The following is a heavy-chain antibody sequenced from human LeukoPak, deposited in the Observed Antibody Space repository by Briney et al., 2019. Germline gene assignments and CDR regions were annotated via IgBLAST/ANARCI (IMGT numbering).Heavy chain of an antibody. D-gene: IGHD3-22*01. Sequence: ASVRVSCKASGYTFTSYGISWVRQAPGQGLEWMGWISAYNGNTNYAQKLQGRVTMTTDTSTSTAYMELRSLRSDDTAVYYCARHIYYYDSSGYYDDYWGQGTLVTVSS. J-gene: IGHJ4*02. CDR1: GYTFTSYG. CDR2: ISAYNGNT. V-gene: IGHV1-18*01. CDR3: ARHIYYYDSSGYYDDY.